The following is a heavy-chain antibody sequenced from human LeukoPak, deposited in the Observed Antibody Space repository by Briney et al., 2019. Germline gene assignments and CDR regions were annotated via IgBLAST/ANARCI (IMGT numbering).Heavy chain of an antibody. D-gene: IGHD1-26*01. CDR3: ARIEWERLGRAFDI. J-gene: IGHJ3*02. CDR2: IWYDGSNK. CDR1: GFTFSSYG. V-gene: IGHV3-33*01. Sequence: GGSLRLSCAASGFTFSSYGMHWVRQAPGKGLEWVAVIWYDGSNKYYADSVKGRFTISRDNSKNTLYLQMNSLRAEDMAVYYCARIEWERLGRAFDIWGQGTMVTVSS.